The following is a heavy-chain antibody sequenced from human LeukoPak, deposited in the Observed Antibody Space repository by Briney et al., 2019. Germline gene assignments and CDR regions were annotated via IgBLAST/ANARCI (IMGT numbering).Heavy chain of an antibody. J-gene: IGHJ6*03. Sequence: SVKVSCKASGGTFSSYAISWVRQAPGQGLEWMGGIIPIFGTANYAQKFQGRVTITTDESTSIAYMELSSLRSEDTAVYYCARGYGGNSFGYYYYMDVWGKGTTVTVSS. CDR1: GGTFSSYA. CDR2: IIPIFGTA. D-gene: IGHD4-23*01. CDR3: ARGYGGNSFGYYYYMDV. V-gene: IGHV1-69*05.